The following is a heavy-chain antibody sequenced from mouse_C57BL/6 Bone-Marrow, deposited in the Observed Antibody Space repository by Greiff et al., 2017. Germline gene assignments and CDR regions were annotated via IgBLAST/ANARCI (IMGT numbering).Heavy chain of an antibody. D-gene: IGHD1-1*01. Sequence: EVMLVESGEGLVKPGGSLKLSCAASGFTFSSYAMSWVRQTPEKRLEWVAYISSGGDYIYYADTVRGRFTIARDIARNTLYLQMSSLKSEDTAMYYCTREPLYYYGSVDYWGQGTTLTVSS. CDR3: TREPLYYYGSVDY. CDR2: ISSGGDYI. J-gene: IGHJ2*01. V-gene: IGHV5-9-1*02. CDR1: GFTFSSYA.